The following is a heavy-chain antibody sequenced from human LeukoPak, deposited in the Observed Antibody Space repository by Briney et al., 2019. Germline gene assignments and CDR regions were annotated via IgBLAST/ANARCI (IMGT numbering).Heavy chain of an antibody. D-gene: IGHD6-19*01. V-gene: IGHV3-48*04. CDR2: ISSSSSTI. Sequence: PGGSLRLSCAASGFTFSSYSMNWVRQAPGKGLEWVSYISSSSSTIYYADSVKGRFTISRDNAKNSLYLQMNSLRAEDTAVYYCARHSSGPPGLSGWFDPWGQGTLVTVSS. CDR3: ARHSSGPPGLSGWFDP. J-gene: IGHJ5*02. CDR1: GFTFSSYS.